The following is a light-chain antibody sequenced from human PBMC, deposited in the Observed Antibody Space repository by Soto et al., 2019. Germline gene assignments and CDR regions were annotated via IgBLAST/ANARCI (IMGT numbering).Light chain of an antibody. V-gene: IGKV2-28*01. Sequence: DIVMTQSPLSLPVTPGEPASISCRSSQSLLHSNGYNYLDWYLQKPGQSPQLLIYLGSNRASGVPDRFSGSGSGTEFTLTISSLQPDDFATYYCQQYNSYCTFGQGTKVDIK. CDR1: QSLLHSNGYNY. CDR3: QQYNSYCT. CDR2: LGS. J-gene: IGKJ2*02.